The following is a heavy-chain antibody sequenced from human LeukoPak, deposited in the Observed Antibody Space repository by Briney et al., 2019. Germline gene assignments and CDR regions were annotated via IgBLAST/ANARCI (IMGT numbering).Heavy chain of an antibody. CDR1: GFTFSGYG. CDR2: IWYDGSNK. Sequence: GGSLRLSCAASGFTFSGYGMHWVRQAPGKGLEWVAVIWYDGSNKYYADSVKGRFTISRDNSKNTLYLQMNSLRAEDTAVYYCARDRSGYYVFDYWGQGTLVTVSS. V-gene: IGHV3-33*01. J-gene: IGHJ4*02. CDR3: ARDRSGYYVFDY. D-gene: IGHD3-22*01.